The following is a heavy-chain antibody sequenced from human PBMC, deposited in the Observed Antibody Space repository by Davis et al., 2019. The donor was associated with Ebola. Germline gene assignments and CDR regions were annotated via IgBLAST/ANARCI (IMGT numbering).Heavy chain of an antibody. CDR3: AKSGLSFGVVKYHYGMDV. D-gene: IGHD3-3*01. Sequence: PGGSLRLSCAASGLSFNKYWMHWVRQAPGKGLVWVSRINGGGSATTYADSVEGRFIVSRDNAKNTLYLQMDSLRAEDTAVYYCAKSGLSFGVVKYHYGMDVWGKGTTVTVSS. J-gene: IGHJ6*04. CDR1: GLSFNKYW. CDR2: INGGGSAT. V-gene: IGHV3-74*01.